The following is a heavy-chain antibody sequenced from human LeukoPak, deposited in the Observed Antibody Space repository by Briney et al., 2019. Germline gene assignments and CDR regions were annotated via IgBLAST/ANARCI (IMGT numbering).Heavy chain of an antibody. J-gene: IGHJ4*02. CDR2: IRYDGSNK. D-gene: IGHD1-26*01. CDR3: AKDGGSYFSDY. Sequence: GGSLRLSCAASGFTFSSYGMHWVRQAPGKGLEWVAFIRYDGSNKYYADSVKGRFTISRDNSKNTLYLQMNSLRAEDTAVYYCAKDGGSYFSDYWGQGTLVTVSS. V-gene: IGHV3-30*02. CDR1: GFTFSSYG.